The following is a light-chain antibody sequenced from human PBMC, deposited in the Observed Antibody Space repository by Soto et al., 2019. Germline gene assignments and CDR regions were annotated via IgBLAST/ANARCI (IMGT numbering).Light chain of an antibody. CDR1: SSDVRRYNH. CDR3: SSYTSSSTLV. V-gene: IGLV2-14*03. CDR2: DDS. J-gene: IGLJ1*01. Sequence: QSVLTLPASVSGSPGQSIPGSCTGTSSDVRRYNHVSGYQQPPGKAPKLMIYDDSNRPAGGRNRFCGSQTRTTPSPTLAGXQAEDEADYYCSSYTSSSTLVFGTGTKVNV.